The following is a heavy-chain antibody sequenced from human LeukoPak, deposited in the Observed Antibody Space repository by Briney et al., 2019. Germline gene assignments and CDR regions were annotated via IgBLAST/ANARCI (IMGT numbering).Heavy chain of an antibody. Sequence: GGSLRLSCAASGFTFSSYAMSWVRQAPGKGLEWVSAISGSGGSTYYADSVKGRFTISRDNSKNTLYLQMNSLRAEDTAVYYCAKGTGYSSSWLTSDYWGQGTLVTVSS. D-gene: IGHD6-13*01. CDR1: GFTFSSYA. J-gene: IGHJ4*02. V-gene: IGHV3-23*01. CDR3: AKGTGYSSSWLTSDY. CDR2: ISGSGGST.